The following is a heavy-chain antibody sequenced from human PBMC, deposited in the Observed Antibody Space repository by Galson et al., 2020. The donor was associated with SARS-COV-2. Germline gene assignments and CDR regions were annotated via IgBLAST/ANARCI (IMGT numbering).Heavy chain of an antibody. D-gene: IGHD3-10*01. V-gene: IGHV3-23*01. J-gene: IGHJ4*02. CDR2: ISGGGGTT. CDR3: AKTPFMRGPAEY. CDR1: GFTFSTYS. Sequence: GGSLRLSCAASGFTFSTYSMTWVRQAPSKGLEWVSYISGGGGTTYYADSVRGRFTISRDNSKNTLFLQMNSLRVEDTAIYYCAKTPFMRGPAEYWGQGTLVTVSS.